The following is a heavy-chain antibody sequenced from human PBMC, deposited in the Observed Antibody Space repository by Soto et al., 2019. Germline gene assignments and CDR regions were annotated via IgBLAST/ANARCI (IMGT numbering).Heavy chain of an antibody. Sequence: LRLSCAASGFTFSSYGMHWVRQAPGKGLEWVAVISYDGSNKYYADSVKGRFTISRDNSKNTLYLRMNSLRADDTAVYYCAKGLVVVRGYYFNYWGQGTLVTVSS. CDR3: AKGLVVVRGYYFNY. CDR2: ISYDGSNK. J-gene: IGHJ4*02. CDR1: GFTFSSYG. D-gene: IGHD3-22*01. V-gene: IGHV3-30*18.